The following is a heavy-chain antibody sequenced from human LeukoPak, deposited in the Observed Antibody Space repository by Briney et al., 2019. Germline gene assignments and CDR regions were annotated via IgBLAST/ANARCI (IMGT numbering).Heavy chain of an antibody. CDR3: AKDLLGQWPTDFDY. Sequence: PGGSLRLSCAASGFTFTNYWMTWVRQAPGKGLEWVANIKQDGSGKYYMDSMKGRFTISRDNAKNSLYLQMNSLRAEDTAVYYCAKDLLGQWPTDFDYWGQGTLVTVSS. D-gene: IGHD6-19*01. J-gene: IGHJ4*02. CDR2: IKQDGSGK. V-gene: IGHV3-7*03. CDR1: GFTFTNYW.